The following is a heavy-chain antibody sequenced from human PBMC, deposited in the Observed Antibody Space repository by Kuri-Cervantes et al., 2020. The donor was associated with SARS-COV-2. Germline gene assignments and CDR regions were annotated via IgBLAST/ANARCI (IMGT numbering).Heavy chain of an antibody. CDR2: ISSSSSTI. CDR3: ARDQGKQQRGWA. CDR1: GFTFSDYY. J-gene: IGHJ5*02. Sequence: GGSLRLSCAASGFTFSDYYMHWIRQAPGKGLEWVSYISSSSSTIYYADSVKGRFTISRDNAKNSLYLQMNSLRAEDTAVYYCARDQGKQQRGWAWGQGTLVTVSS. D-gene: IGHD6-13*01. V-gene: IGHV3-11*04.